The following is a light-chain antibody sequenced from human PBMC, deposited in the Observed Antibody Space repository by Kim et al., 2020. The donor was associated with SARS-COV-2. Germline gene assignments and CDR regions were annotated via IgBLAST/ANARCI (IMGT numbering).Light chain of an antibody. CDR1: QSVSSN. V-gene: IGKV3-15*01. CDR3: QQYSPWPHT. CDR2: GAS. Sequence: EIVMTQSPATLSVSPGERATLSCRASQSVSSNLAWYQQKPGQAPRLLIYGASTRATGIPGRFSGSGSGTEFTLTISSLQSEDFAVYYCQQYSPWPHTFGGGTNLEI. J-gene: IGKJ4*01.